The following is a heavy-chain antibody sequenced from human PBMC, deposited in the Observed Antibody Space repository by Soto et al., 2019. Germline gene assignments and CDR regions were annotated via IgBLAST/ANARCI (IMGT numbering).Heavy chain of an antibody. CDR2: VYCSGRT. CDR3: ANTYYDILTGYHDAFDI. Sequence: QLQLQESGPGLVKPSETLSLTCTVSGGSISSCSYYWGWVRQPPGKGLECIGSVYCSGRTYYNPSLKRRVTISVDTSKNQFSLKLSSVPAADTAVYYCANTYYDILTGYHDAFDIWGQGTMVTVSS. V-gene: IGHV4-39*01. CDR1: GGSISSCSYY. D-gene: IGHD3-9*01. J-gene: IGHJ3*02.